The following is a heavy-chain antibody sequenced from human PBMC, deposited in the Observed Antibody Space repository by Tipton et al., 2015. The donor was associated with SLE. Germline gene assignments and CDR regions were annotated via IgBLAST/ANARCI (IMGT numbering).Heavy chain of an antibody. Sequence: TLSLTCSVSDGSINNGDYYWTWIRQPPGKGLEWIGYISYSGSTFYNPSLKSRFTISLDTSKSQFSLKLSSVTAADTAVYYCARGVNYRLLSATPGYFNHWGQGTLVTVSS. CDR3: ARGVNYRLLSATPGYFNH. CDR1: DGSINNGDYY. CDR2: ISYSGST. V-gene: IGHV4-31*03. D-gene: IGHD2-2*01. J-gene: IGHJ1*01.